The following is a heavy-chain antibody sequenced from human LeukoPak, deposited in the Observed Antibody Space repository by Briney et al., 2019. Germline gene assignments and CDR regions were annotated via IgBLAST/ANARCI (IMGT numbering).Heavy chain of an antibody. CDR2: ISPDGSNQ. V-gene: IGHV3-30*03. CDR1: GPTFSSHA. D-gene: IGHD2-21*01. Sequence: PGGSLRLSCAASGPTFSSHAMHWVRQAPGKGLEWVGAISPDGSNQYYIDSVKGRFTISRDNSKNTLYLQMNSLRTEDTAVYYCAGAIGYFDYWGQGTLVTVSS. CDR3: AGAIGYFDY. J-gene: IGHJ4*02.